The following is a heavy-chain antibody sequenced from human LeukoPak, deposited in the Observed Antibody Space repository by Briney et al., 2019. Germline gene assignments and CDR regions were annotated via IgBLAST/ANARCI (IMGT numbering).Heavy chain of an antibody. CDR3: ARGGGTDAFDI. D-gene: IGHD5-12*01. Sequence: SETLSLTCTVSGGSISSGSYYWSWIRQPPGKGLEWIGYIYYSGSTNYNPSLKSRVTISVDTSKNQFSLKLSSVTAADTAVYYCARGGGTDAFDIWGQGTMVTVSS. CDR2: IYYSGST. CDR1: GGSISSGSYY. J-gene: IGHJ3*02. V-gene: IGHV4-61*01.